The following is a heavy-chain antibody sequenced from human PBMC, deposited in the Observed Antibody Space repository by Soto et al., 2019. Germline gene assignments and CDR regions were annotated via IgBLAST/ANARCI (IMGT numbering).Heavy chain of an antibody. CDR2: ISGTDGAT. D-gene: IGHD3-16*01. J-gene: IGHJ4*01. CDR3: TKDSHYGIISPPHDH. V-gene: IGHV3-23*01. Sequence: GGSLRLSCAASGFTFSNYAMDWVRQAPGQGLEWVSAISGTDGATYYVDSVRGRFTIIRDNSKNLLLLQMNSLRVEDTAIYYCTKDSHYGIISPPHDHCGQGTQVTVSS. CDR1: GFTFSNYA.